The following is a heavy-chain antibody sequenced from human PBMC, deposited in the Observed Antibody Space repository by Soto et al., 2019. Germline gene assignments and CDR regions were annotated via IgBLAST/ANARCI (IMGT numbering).Heavy chain of an antibody. CDR3: ARSHYTYGLLIDY. V-gene: IGHV4-39*01. J-gene: IGHJ4*02. CDR1: GDSITTNGYY. Sequence: PSETLSLTCSVSGDSITTNGYYWGWIRQPPGKRLQWVGNVYWTGSTFSHPSLTSRVFISVGTSKNEFSLRLTSVTAADTAVYYCARSHYTYGLLIDYWGPGILVTVS. D-gene: IGHD2-8*01. CDR2: VYWTGST.